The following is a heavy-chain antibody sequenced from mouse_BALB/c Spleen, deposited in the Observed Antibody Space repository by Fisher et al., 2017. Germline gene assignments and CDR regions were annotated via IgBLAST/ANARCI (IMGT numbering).Heavy chain of an antibody. D-gene: IGHD2-1*01. Sequence: KFKGKATLTVDKSSSTAYMQLKSLTSEDSAVYYCARKLLAMDYWGQGTSVTVSS. V-gene: IGHV1-42*01. CDR3: ARKLLAMDY. J-gene: IGHJ4*01.